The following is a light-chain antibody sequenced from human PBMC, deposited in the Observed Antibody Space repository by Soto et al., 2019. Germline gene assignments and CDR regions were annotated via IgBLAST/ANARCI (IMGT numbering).Light chain of an antibody. CDR1: QDISSW. CDR2: AAS. CDR3: QQPNSFPLT. Sequence: DVQMTQSPSSVSASVGDRVTITCRASQDISSWLAWYQHKAGKAPKLLIYAASRLQSGVPSRFSGSGSETDFTLTISSLQPEDFATYYCQQPNSFPLTFGGGTKVEIK. V-gene: IGKV1-12*01. J-gene: IGKJ4*01.